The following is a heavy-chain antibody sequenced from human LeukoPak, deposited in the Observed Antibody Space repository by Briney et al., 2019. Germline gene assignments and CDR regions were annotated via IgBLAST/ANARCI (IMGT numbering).Heavy chain of an antibody. CDR1: GYTFTSYG. D-gene: IGHD6-13*01. CDR2: ISAYNGNT. J-gene: IGHJ6*02. CDR3: GRDRRSSSGGGPDYYYYGMDV. V-gene: IGHV1-18*01. Sequence: ASVKVSCKASGYTFTSYGISWVRQAPGQGLEWMGWISAYNGNTNYAQKLQGRVTMTTDTSTSTAYMELRSLRSDDTAVYYCGRDRRSSSGGGPDYYYYGMDVWGQGTTVTVSS.